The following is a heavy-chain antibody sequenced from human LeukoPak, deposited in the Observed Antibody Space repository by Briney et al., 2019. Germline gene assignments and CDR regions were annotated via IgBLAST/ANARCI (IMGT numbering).Heavy chain of an antibody. V-gene: IGHV3-66*02. D-gene: IGHD2-2*01. CDR1: GFTVSSNY. CDR2: IYSGGST. CDR3: ARDLACSSTSCYPHFDY. J-gene: IGHJ4*02. Sequence: GGSLRLSCAASGFTVSSNYVSWVRQAPGKGLEWVSVIYSGGSTYYADSVKGRFTISRDNSKNTLYLQTNSLRAEDTAVYYCARDLACSSTSCYPHFDYWGQGTLVTVSS.